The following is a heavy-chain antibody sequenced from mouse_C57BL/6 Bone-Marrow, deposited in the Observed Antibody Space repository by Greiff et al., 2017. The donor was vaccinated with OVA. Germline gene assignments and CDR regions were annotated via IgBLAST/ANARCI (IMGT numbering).Heavy chain of an antibody. J-gene: IGHJ2*01. D-gene: IGHD4-1*01. Sequence: VQLQQSGPVLVRPGASVKMSCKASGYTFTDYYMNWVKQSPGKSLEWIGVINPYNGGTSYNQKFKGKATLTVDTSSSTAYMELSSLTSEDSAVYYGEPNFYMDDWGQGTTVTVSS. CDR2: INPYNGGT. CDR3: EPNFYMDD. CDR1: GYTFTDYY. V-gene: IGHV1-19*01.